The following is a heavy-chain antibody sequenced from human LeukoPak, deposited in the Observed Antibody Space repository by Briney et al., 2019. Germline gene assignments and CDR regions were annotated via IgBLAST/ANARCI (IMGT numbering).Heavy chain of an antibody. CDR2: ISYDGTYK. Sequence: RGSLRLSCAASGFTFSSYAIHWVRQAPGQGLEWVAVISYDGTYKYYADSVKGRFAISRDNSKNSLFLQMDSLRAEDSAIYYCAREGWDLNALDIWGQGTMVTVSP. V-gene: IGHV3-30*09. CDR3: AREGWDLNALDI. J-gene: IGHJ3*02. D-gene: IGHD1-26*01. CDR1: GFTFSSYA.